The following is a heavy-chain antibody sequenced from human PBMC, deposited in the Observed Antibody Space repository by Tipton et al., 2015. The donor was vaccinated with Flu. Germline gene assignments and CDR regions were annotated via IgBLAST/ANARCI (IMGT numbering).Heavy chain of an antibody. J-gene: IGHJ4*02. CDR1: GGSISGYY. Sequence: TLSLTCTVSGGSISGYYWTWIRQPPGKGLEWIGYIYYSGSTNYNPSLKSRVTISVDTSKNQFSLKLSSVTAAETAVYYCAAEYRGGGNRYYFDYWGQGTLVTVSS. CDR3: AAEYRGGGNRYYFDY. CDR2: IYYSGST. D-gene: IGHD4-23*01. V-gene: IGHV4-59*01.